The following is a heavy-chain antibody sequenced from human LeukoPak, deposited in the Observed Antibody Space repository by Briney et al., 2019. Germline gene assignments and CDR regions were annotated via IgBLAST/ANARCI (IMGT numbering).Heavy chain of an antibody. CDR1: GFSFSNYV. Sequence: GGSLRLSCAASGFSFSNYVMHWVRQAQGKGLEYVSAIMPNGETRGYANSMMGRFTISRDNSKNTLYLQMGSLRAEDMAIYYCARDRDGGFAFDIWGQGTLVTVSS. J-gene: IGHJ3*02. V-gene: IGHV3-64*01. CDR3: ARDRDGGFAFDI. CDR2: IMPNGETR. D-gene: IGHD2-15*01.